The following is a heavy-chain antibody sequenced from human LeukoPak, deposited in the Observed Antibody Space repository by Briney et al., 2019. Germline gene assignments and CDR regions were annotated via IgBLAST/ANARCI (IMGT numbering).Heavy chain of an antibody. CDR2: IYYTGTT. J-gene: IGHJ5*02. Sequence: PSQTLSLTCTVSGGSMGRGGYYWSWARQSPGKGLEWIGYIYYTGTTNYNPSLKSRVTMSVDTSKNQFSLNLSSVTAADTAVYYCARVPTPYDTTGLLDPWGQGALVTVSS. CDR3: ARVPTPYDTTGLLDP. D-gene: IGHD1-1*01. V-gene: IGHV4-31*03. CDR1: GGSMGRGGYY.